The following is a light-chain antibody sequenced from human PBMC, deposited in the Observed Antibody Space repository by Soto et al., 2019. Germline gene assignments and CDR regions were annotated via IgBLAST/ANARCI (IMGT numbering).Light chain of an antibody. CDR1: SGHSSYA. CDR3: QTWGTGIPNVL. J-gene: IGLJ2*01. CDR2: LNSDGSH. V-gene: IGLV4-69*01. Sequence: QLVLTQSPSASASLGASVKLTCTLSSGHSSYAIAWHQQQPEKGPRYLIKLNSDGSHSKGDGIPDRFSGSSSGAERYLTISSLQSEDEADYYCQTWGTGIPNVLFGGGTKLTVL.